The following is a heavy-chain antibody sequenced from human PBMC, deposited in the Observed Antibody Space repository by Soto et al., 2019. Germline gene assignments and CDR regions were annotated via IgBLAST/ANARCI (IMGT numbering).Heavy chain of an antibody. CDR3: ARASGKPSGYYGMDV. CDR2: INHSGST. CDR1: GGSFSGYY. V-gene: IGHV4-34*01. Sequence: PSETLSLTCAVYGGSFSGYYWSWIRQPPGKGLEWIGEINHSGSTNYNPSLKSRVTISVDTSKNQFSLKLSSVTAADTAVYYCARASGKPSGYYGMDVWGQGTTVT. D-gene: IGHD3-10*01. J-gene: IGHJ6*02.